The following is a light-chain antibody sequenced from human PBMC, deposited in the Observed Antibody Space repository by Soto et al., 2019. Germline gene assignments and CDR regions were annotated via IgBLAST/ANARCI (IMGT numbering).Light chain of an antibody. CDR1: QSVSSN. Sequence: EIVMTQSPATLSVSPGERATLSCRASQSVSSNLAWYQQKPGQAPRLLIYGASTRATGIPARFSGSGSGTEFTLTISSLQSEDFAVYYCQKYNNWPRTFGGGTKVESK. CDR3: QKYNNWPRT. J-gene: IGKJ4*01. V-gene: IGKV3-15*01. CDR2: GAS.